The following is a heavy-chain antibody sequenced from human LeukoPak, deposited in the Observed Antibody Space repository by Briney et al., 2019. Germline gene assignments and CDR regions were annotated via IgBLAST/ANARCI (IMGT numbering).Heavy chain of an antibody. Sequence: GASVKVSCKASGYTFTNFGINWVRQAPKQGLEWMGWISVYNGNTNYAQRLQGRVTMTTDTSTSTAYMELRSLRSDDTAVYYCAKDLFCNSASCYAADWGQGTLVTVSS. D-gene: IGHD2-2*01. CDR1: GYTFTNFG. J-gene: IGHJ4*02. V-gene: IGHV1-18*01. CDR2: ISVYNGNT. CDR3: AKDLFCNSASCYAAD.